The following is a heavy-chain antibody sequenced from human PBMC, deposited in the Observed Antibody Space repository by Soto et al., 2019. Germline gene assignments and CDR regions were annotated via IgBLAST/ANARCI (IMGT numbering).Heavy chain of an antibody. J-gene: IGHJ4*02. CDR1: GFTVSSNY. Sequence: EVQLVETGGGLIQPGGSLRLSCAASGFTVSSNYMHWVRQAPGKGLEWVSLISSGGSTYYADFVKGRFTISRDNSKNTLYLQMNSLRAEDSAVYYCARDRGSSWFYFDYWGQGTLVTVSS. CDR3: ARDRGSSWFYFDY. CDR2: ISSGGST. D-gene: IGHD6-13*01. V-gene: IGHV3-53*02.